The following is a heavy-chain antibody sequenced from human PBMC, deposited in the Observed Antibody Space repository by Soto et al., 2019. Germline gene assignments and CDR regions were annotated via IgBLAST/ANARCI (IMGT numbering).Heavy chain of an antibody. J-gene: IGHJ4*02. CDR2: MKPNSGNT. Sequence: QVQLVQSGAEVKKPGASVKVSCKASGYTFTSYDINWVRQATGQGLEWMGWMKPNSGNTGYAQKFQDRVTLTRNTSISRAYFELSSRRSEDTAVYYCARGPHSSYDSWSAPYPRANDYWVRGSLVAV. D-gene: IGHD3-3*01. CDR3: ARGPHSSYDSWSAPYPRANDY. CDR1: GYTFTSYD. V-gene: IGHV1-8*01.